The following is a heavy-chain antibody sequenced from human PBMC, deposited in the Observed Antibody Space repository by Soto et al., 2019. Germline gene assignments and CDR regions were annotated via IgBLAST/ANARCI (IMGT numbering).Heavy chain of an antibody. V-gene: IGHV3-21*01. J-gene: IGHJ3*02. Sequence: GGSLRLSCAASGFTFSSYSMNWVRPAPGKGLEWVSSISSSSSYIYYADSVKGRFTISRDNAKNSLYLQMNSLRAEDTAVYYCARDQPDTAMLDAFDIWGQGTMVTVSS. D-gene: IGHD5-18*01. CDR3: ARDQPDTAMLDAFDI. CDR2: ISSSSSYI. CDR1: GFTFSSYS.